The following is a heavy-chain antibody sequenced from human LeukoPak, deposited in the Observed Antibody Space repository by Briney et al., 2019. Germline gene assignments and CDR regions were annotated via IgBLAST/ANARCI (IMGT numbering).Heavy chain of an antibody. V-gene: IGHV4-4*07. CDR3: ARLSPSGYYMDV. D-gene: IGHD3-3*01. Sequence: SETLSLTCTVSGGSMSSYYWSWIRQPAGKGLEWIGRIYTSGSTNYNPSLKSRVTISVDKSKNQFSLKLSSVTAADTAVYYCARLSPSGYYMDVWGKGTTVTVSS. CDR2: IYTSGST. CDR1: GGSMSSYY. J-gene: IGHJ6*03.